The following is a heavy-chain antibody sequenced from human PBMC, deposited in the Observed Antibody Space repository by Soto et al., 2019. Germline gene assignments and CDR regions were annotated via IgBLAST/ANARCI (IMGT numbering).Heavy chain of an antibody. CDR2: IIPIFGTA. CDR1: GSTFSSYA. D-gene: IGHD2-8*01. Sequence: SVKVSCKASGSTFSSYAISWVRQAPGQGLEWMGGIIPIFGTANYAQKFQGRVTITADESTSTAYMELSSLRSEDTAVYYCARAPLGYCTNGVCYRGMDVWGQGTTVTVSS. V-gene: IGHV1-69*13. CDR3: ARAPLGYCTNGVCYRGMDV. J-gene: IGHJ6*02.